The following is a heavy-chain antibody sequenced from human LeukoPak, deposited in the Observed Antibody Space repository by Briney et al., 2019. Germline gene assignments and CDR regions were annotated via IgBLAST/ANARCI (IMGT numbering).Heavy chain of an antibody. J-gene: IGHJ4*02. CDR3: ARQGSDYDFWSGYSTASRPDY. V-gene: IGHV5-51*01. D-gene: IGHD3-3*01. CDR2: IYPGDSDT. Sequence: GESLKISCKGSGYSFTSYWIGWVRQMPGKGLAWMGIIYPGDSDTRYSPSFQGQVTISADKSISTAYLQWSSLKASDTAMYDCARQGSDYDFWSGYSTASRPDYWGQGTLVTVSS. CDR1: GYSFTSYW.